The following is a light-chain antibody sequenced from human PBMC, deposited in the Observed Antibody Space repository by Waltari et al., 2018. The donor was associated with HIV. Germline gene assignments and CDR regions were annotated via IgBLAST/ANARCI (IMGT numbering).Light chain of an antibody. CDR3: QSYDSALSGSV. CDR2: AND. V-gene: IGLV1-40*01. CDR1: SSNIGAGYD. J-gene: IGLJ2*01. Sequence: QSVLTQPPSVSGAPGQRVTISCTGSSSNIGAGYDVHWYQQLPGTAPKLVIYANDTRPSGVPDRFSGSTSGTSASLAITGLQAEDDADYYCQSYDSALSGSVFGGRTNLTVL.